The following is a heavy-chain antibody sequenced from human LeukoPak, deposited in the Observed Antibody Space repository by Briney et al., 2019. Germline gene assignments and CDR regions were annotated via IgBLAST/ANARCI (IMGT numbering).Heavy chain of an antibody. CDR3: ARDPGGGLGESN. CDR1: GFTFSSYS. CDR2: ISSSSSTI. Sequence: GGSLRLSCAASGFTFSSYSMNWVRQAPGKGLEWVSYISSSSSTIYYADSVKGRFTISRDNAKNSLYLQMNSLRAEDTAVHYCARDPGGGLGESNWGQGTLVTVSS. D-gene: IGHD3-16*01. V-gene: IGHV3-48*01. J-gene: IGHJ4*02.